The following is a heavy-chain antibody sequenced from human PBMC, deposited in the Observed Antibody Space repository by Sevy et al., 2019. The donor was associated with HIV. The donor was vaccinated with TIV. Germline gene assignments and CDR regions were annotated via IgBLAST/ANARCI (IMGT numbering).Heavy chain of an antibody. D-gene: IGHD6-19*01. CDR3: AAGYTSGYLTY. Sequence: VGSLRLSCAASGFTFSSYWMTWVRQAPGKGLEWVANIKQDGSEKYYVDSVKGRFTISRDNAKNSLYLQMNSLRAEDTAIYYCAAGYTSGYLTYWGQGTLVTVSS. CDR2: IKQDGSEK. J-gene: IGHJ4*02. CDR1: GFTFSSYW. V-gene: IGHV3-7*01.